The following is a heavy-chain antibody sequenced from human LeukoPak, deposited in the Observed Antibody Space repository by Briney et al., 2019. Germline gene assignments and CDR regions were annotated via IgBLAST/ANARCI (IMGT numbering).Heavy chain of an antibody. V-gene: IGHV1-24*01. D-gene: IGHD3-9*01. CDR1: GYTFTGYY. J-gene: IGHJ5*02. Sequence: ASVKVSCKASGYTFTGYYMHWVRQAPGKGLEWMGGSDPEDGETIYAQKFQGRVTMTEDTSTDTAYMELSSLRSEDTAVYFCAAQIILTGYGKLRWFDPWGQGTLVTVSS. CDR3: AAQIILTGYGKLRWFDP. CDR2: SDPEDGET.